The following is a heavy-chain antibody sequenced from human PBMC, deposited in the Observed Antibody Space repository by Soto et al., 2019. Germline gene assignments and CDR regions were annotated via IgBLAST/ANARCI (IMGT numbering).Heavy chain of an antibody. Sequence: ASVKVSCKASGYTFTSYAMHWVRQAPGQGLEWMGWINPNSGGTNYAQKFQGWVTMTRDTSISTAYMELSRLRSDDTAVYYCARARRSYYAFDIWGQGQWSPSPQ. CDR1: GYTFTSYA. D-gene: IGHD1-26*01. J-gene: IGHJ3*02. CDR2: INPNSGGT. V-gene: IGHV1-2*04. CDR3: ARARRSYYAFDI.